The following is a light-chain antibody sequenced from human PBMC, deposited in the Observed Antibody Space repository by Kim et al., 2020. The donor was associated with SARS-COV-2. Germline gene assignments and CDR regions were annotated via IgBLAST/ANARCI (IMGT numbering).Light chain of an antibody. CDR1: SSNIGTDT. CDR3: AAWDASLSGPV. CDR2: YND. V-gene: IGLV1-44*01. J-gene: IGLJ2*01. Sequence: GQRVTISCSGSSSNIGTDTVNWYQQFAGAAPRLLIYYNDQRPSGVPGRLSGSNSGTSASLAISGLQSEDEAVYYCAAWDASLSGPVFGGGTKLTVL.